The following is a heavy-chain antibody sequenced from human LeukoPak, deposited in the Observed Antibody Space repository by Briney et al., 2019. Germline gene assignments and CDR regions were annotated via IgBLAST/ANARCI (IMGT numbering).Heavy chain of an antibody. Sequence: GGSLRLSCAASGFTFSSYWMNWVRQAPGKGLEWVANIKQDGSEKYYVGSVKGRFTISRDNAKNSLYLQMNSLRAEDTAVYYCARARNRIAVSVIREYYYMDVWGKGTTVTVSS. J-gene: IGHJ6*03. D-gene: IGHD6-19*01. CDR2: IKQDGSEK. CDR3: ARARNRIAVSVIREYYYMDV. V-gene: IGHV3-7*01. CDR1: GFTFSSYW.